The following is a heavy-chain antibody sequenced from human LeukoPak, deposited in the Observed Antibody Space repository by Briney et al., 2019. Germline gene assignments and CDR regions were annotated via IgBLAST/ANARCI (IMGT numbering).Heavy chain of an antibody. J-gene: IGHJ5*02. CDR1: GGSISSYY. D-gene: IGHD1-14*01. V-gene: IGHV4-4*09. Sequence: SETLSLTCTVFGGSISSYYWSWIRQPPGKGLEWIGYIYTSGSTNYNPSLKSRVTISVDTSKDQFSLKLSSETAADTAVYYCARRRGTNWFDPWGQGTLVTVSS. CDR2: IYTSGST. CDR3: ARRRGTNWFDP.